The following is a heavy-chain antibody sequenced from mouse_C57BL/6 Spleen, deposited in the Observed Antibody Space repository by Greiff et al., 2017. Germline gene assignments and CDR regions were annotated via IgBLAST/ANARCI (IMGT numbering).Heavy chain of an antibody. J-gene: IGHJ1*03. CDR1: GYTFTSYW. V-gene: IGHV1-64*01. D-gene: IGHD1-1*01. CDR3: ARITTRGYFDV. CDR2: IHPNSGST. Sequence: VQLQQSGAELVKPGASVKLSCKASGYTFTSYWMHWVKQRPGQGLEWIGMIHPNSGSTNYNEKFKSKATLTVDKSSSTAYMQLSSLTSEDSAVYYCARITTRGYFDVWGTGTTVTVAS.